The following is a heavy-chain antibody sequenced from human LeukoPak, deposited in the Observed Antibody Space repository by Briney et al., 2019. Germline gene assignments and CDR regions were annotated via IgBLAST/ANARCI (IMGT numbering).Heavy chain of an antibody. Sequence: ASVKVSCKASGCTFTSYGISWVRQAPGQGLEWMGWISAYNGNTNYAQKVQGRVTMTTDTSTSTAYMELRSLRSDDTAVFYCARDSSEDFYDSSGYYSFDFWGQGTLVTVSS. V-gene: IGHV1-18*01. CDR3: ARDSSEDFYDSSGYYSFDF. D-gene: IGHD3-22*01. CDR2: ISAYNGNT. CDR1: GCTFTSYG. J-gene: IGHJ4*02.